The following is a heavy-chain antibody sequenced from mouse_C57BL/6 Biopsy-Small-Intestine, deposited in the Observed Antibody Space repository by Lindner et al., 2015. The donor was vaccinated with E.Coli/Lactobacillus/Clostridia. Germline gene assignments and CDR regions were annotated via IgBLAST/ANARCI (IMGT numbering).Heavy chain of an antibody. CDR2: INPTGDGT. D-gene: IGHD1-1*02. J-gene: IGHJ4*01. Sequence: SVKVSCKASGFTFTTYWMHWVRQAPGEGLEWVGLINPTGDGTLYAQKFQGRVTMTRDTFTSTLYMELSGLTSEDTAMYFCARDVSSDSVAWWLDPWGQGTLVTVSS. V-gene: IGHV1-74*01. CDR1: GFTFTTYW. CDR3: ARDVSSDSVAWWLDP.